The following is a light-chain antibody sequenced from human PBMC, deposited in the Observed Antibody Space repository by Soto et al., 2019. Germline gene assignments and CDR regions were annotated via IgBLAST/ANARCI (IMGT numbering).Light chain of an antibody. CDR1: QSVSSN. V-gene: IGKV3-15*01. J-gene: IGKJ1*01. CDR3: QHYNNWPPWT. CDR2: GAS. Sequence: EIVMTQSPATLSVSPGERATLSCRASQSVSSNLAWYQQKPGQAPRLLIYGASTRATGIPARFSGSGSGTDFTLTISSLQSEDFAFYYCQHYNNWPPWTFGQGTKVEIK.